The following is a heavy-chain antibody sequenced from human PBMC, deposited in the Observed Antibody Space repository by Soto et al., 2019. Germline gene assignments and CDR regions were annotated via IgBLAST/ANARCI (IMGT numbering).Heavy chain of an antibody. D-gene: IGHD4-17*01. CDR1: GGPFSSHT. J-gene: IGHJ2*01. V-gene: IGHV1-69*08. CDR2: IIPALGTT. CDR3: ARPDFGDYWYFDL. Sequence: QDQLVQSGAEVKKPGSSVKVSCKAFGGPFSSHTFSWVRQAPGQGLEWMGRIIPALGTTTYAQKFQGRVTSTADEAGTTVYMELNSLRTEDTAVYYCARPDFGDYWYFDLWGRGTLVTVSS.